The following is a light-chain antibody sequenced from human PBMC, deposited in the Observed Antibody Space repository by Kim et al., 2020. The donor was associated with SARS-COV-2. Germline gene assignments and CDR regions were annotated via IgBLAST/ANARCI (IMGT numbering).Light chain of an antibody. Sequence: SYELTQPPPVSVSPGQTASITCSGDKLGDKYACWYQQKPGQSLVLVIYQDSKRPSGIPERFSGSNSGNTATLTISGTQAMDEADYYCQARDSSTAVFGGG. CDR2: QDS. CDR3: QARDSSTAV. J-gene: IGLJ3*02. CDR1: KLGDKY. V-gene: IGLV3-1*01.